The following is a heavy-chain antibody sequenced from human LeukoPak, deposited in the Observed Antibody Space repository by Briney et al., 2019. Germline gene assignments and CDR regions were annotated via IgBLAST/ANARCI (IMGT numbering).Heavy chain of an antibody. CDR1: GYTFTSYY. Sequence: GASVKVSCKASGYTFTSYYMHWVRQAPGQGLEWMGIINPSGGSTSYAQKFQGRVTMTWDTSTSTVYMELSSLRSEDTAVYYCATVLTGYSSGWYLGYWGQGTLVTVSS. CDR2: INPSGGST. D-gene: IGHD6-19*01. CDR3: ATVLTGYSSGWYLGY. V-gene: IGHV1-46*01. J-gene: IGHJ4*02.